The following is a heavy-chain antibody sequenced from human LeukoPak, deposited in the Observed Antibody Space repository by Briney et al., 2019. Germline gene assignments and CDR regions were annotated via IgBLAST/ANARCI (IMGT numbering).Heavy chain of an antibody. J-gene: IGHJ4*02. V-gene: IGHV4-39*01. CDR2: IYYSGST. CDR1: GGSISSSSYY. Sequence: PSETLSLTCTVSGGSISSSSYYWGWIRQPPGKGLEWIGSIYYSGSTYYNPSLKSRVTISVDTSKNQFSLKLSSVTAADTAVYYCARSSPPGGDFDYWGQGTLVTVSS. CDR3: ARSSPPGGDFDY. D-gene: IGHD6-13*01.